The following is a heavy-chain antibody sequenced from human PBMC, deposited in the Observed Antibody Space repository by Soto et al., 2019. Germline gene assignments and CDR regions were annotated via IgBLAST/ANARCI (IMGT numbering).Heavy chain of an antibody. CDR3: ATPKYYYDSSGPVGAFDI. CDR1: GFTFTSSA. V-gene: IGHV1-58*01. D-gene: IGHD3-22*01. CDR2: IVVGSGNT. Sequence: ASVKVSCKASGFTFTSSAVQWVRQARGQRLEWIGWIVVGSGNTNYAQKFQERVTITRDMSTSTAYMELSSLRSEDTAVYYCATPKYYYDSSGPVGAFDIWGQGTMVTVSS. J-gene: IGHJ3*02.